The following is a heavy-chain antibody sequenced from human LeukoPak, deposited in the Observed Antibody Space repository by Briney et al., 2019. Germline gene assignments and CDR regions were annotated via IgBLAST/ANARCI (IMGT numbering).Heavy chain of an antibody. J-gene: IGHJ3*02. Sequence: SETLSLTCTVSGGSISSYYWSWIRQPPGKGLEWIGYIYYSGSTNYNPSLKSRVIISVDTSKNQFSLKLSSVTAADTAVYYCARDGNAFDIWGQGTMVTVSS. CDR3: ARDGNAFDI. CDR2: IYYSGST. V-gene: IGHV4-59*01. CDR1: GGSISSYY.